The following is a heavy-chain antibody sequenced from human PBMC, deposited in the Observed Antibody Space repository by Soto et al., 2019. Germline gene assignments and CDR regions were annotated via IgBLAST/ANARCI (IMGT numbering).Heavy chain of an antibody. CDR1: GYTFTSYA. Sequence: ASVKVSCKASGYTFTSYAMHWVRQAPGQRLEWMGWINAGNGNTKYSQKFQGRVTITRDTSASTAYMELSSLRSEDTAVYYCARIDWPRGYWYFDLWGRGTLGTVSS. D-gene: IGHD3-9*01. J-gene: IGHJ2*01. CDR3: ARIDWPRGYWYFDL. V-gene: IGHV1-3*01. CDR2: INAGNGNT.